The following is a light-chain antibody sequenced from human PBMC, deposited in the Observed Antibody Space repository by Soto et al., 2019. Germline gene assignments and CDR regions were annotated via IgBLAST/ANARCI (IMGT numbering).Light chain of an antibody. CDR2: AAS. V-gene: IGKV1-39*01. J-gene: IGKJ2*01. Sequence: DVQMTQSPSSLSASVGDRVTISCRASQTISSYLNWYQQKPGKAPKLLIYAASSLQSGVPSRFTGSGSGTAFTLTISSLQREDLATYYCQQSYSFPYTFGQGTKLEIK. CDR3: QQSYSFPYT. CDR1: QTISSY.